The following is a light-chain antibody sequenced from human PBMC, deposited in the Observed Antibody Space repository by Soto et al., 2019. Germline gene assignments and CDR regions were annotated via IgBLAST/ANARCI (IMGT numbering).Light chain of an antibody. J-gene: IGKJ5*01. CDR3: QQYGSSPIT. CDR2: GAS. V-gene: IGKV3-20*01. Sequence: EIVLTQSPGTLSSSPGERSTLSCRASQSVSSSYLAWYQQKHGQAPRXXIYGASSRATGIPDRFSGSVSGTDLTITISRLQPEDFEVYYGQQYGSSPITFGQGTRLEIK. CDR1: QSVSSSY.